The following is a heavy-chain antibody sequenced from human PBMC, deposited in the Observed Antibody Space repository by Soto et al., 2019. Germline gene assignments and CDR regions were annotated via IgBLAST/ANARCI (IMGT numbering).Heavy chain of an antibody. V-gene: IGHV4-31*03. CDR2: IFYDGRI. D-gene: IGHD3-3*01. CDR3: ARAARSGYYGADY. Sequence: QVQLQETGPGLVKPSQTLSLTCTVSGYSISSGGYYWSWIRQFPGRGLEWIGYIFYDGRIGYNPSLKSRSSISVDSSKNQFSLRLSSVTAADTAVYFCARAARSGYYGADYWGQGTRVTVSS. J-gene: IGHJ4*02. CDR1: GYSISSGGYY.